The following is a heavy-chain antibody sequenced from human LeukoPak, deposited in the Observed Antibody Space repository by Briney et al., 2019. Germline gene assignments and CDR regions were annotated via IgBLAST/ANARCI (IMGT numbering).Heavy chain of an antibody. V-gene: IGHV3-64D*09. D-gene: IGHD3-3*01. CDR2: ISDNADRT. CDR1: GFTFSLFP. J-gene: IGHJ4*02. CDR3: VKNRDEKTYGFFDY. Sequence: GGSLTLSCSAHGFTFSLFPMHWVRQAPRGGLECVSAISDNADRTHYADSKKGRLTIYRDNSKNTLYLQLSSLRTEDTVIYYCVKNRDEKTYGFFDYWGQGTLITVSS.